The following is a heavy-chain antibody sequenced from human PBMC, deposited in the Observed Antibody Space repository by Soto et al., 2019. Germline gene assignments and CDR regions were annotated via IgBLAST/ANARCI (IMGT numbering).Heavy chain of an antibody. CDR1: GGTFSSYA. CDR3: ASALLGGSGSYSHYYYYYGMDV. CDR2: IIPIFGTA. V-gene: IGHV1-69*13. Sequence: SVKVSCKASGGTFSSYAISWVRQAPGQGLEWMGGIIPIFGTANYAQKFQGRVTITADESTSTAYMELSSLRSEDTAVYYCASALLGGSGSYSHYYYYYGMDVWGQGTTVTVSS. D-gene: IGHD3-10*01. J-gene: IGHJ6*02.